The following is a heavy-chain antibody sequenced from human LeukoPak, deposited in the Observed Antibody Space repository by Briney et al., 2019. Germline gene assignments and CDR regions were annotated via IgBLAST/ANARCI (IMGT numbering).Heavy chain of an antibody. J-gene: IGHJ4*02. Sequence: PSETLSLTCTVSGGSISSSSYYWGWIRQPPGKGLEWIGSIYYSGSTYYNPSLKSRVTISVDTSKNQFSLKLSSVTAADTAVYYCARQYGSGSYYNVGRGLYFDYWGQGTLVTVSS. CDR3: ARQYGSGSYYNVGRGLYFDY. D-gene: IGHD3-10*01. V-gene: IGHV4-39*01. CDR1: GGSISSSSYY. CDR2: IYYSGST.